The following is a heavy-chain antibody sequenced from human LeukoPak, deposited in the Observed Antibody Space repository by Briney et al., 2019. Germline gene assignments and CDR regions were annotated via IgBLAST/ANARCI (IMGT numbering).Heavy chain of an antibody. CDR3: ARDGSTVITDY. V-gene: IGHV3-7*01. Sequence: GGSLRLSCATSGFTFTNYWMNWVRQAPGKGLEWLTNIKQDGSVRHYVDSVKGRFTISRDNAKNSLYLQMNSLRAEDTAVYYCARDGSTVITDYWGQGTLVTVSS. D-gene: IGHD4-17*01. CDR2: IKQDGSVR. CDR1: GFTFTNYW. J-gene: IGHJ4*02.